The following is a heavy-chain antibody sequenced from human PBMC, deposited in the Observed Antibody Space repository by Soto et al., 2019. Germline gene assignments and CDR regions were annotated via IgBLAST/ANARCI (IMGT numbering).Heavy chain of an antibody. Sequence: VQLLESGGSLVQPGGSLTLSCAASGFPFSNYAMSWVRQTPEKGLEWVAAISGGGNDRYYADFVKGRFTFSRDNSRNNLYLQMTSLRAEDTATYYCARSLFMVAPDNEPFDYWGQGTLVTVSS. CDR3: ARSLFMVAPDNEPFDY. CDR1: GFPFSNYA. V-gene: IGHV3-23*01. CDR2: ISGGGNDR. D-gene: IGHD5-12*01. J-gene: IGHJ4*02.